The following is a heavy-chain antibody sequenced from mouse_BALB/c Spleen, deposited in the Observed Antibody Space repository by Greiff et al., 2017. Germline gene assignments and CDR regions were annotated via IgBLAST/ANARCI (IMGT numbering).Heavy chain of an antibody. CDR2: ISSGSSTI. Sequence: EVQLVESGGGLVQPGGSRKLSCAASGFTFSSFGMHWVRQAPEKGLEWVAYISSGSSTIYYADTVKGRFTISRDNPKNTLFLQMTSLRSEDTAMYYCARRNGPRYWYFDVWGAETTVTASS. D-gene: IGHD1-2*01. V-gene: IGHV5-17*02. J-gene: IGHJ1*01. CDR1: GFTFSSFG. CDR3: ARRNGPRYWYFDV.